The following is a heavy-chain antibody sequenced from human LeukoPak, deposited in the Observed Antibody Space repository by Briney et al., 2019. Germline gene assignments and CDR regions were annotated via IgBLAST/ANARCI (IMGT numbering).Heavy chain of an antibody. CDR2: IKEDETET. CDR3: AKEGRSLQTY. Sequence: GGSLRLSCAASGFIFSSNWMSWVRLAPGKGLEWVANIKEDETETYYVDSVKGRFTISRDNAKNSLYLQMNSLRVEDTAVYYCAKEGRSLQTYWGQGTLVTVSS. J-gene: IGHJ4*02. CDR1: GFIFSSNW. D-gene: IGHD5-24*01. V-gene: IGHV3-7*03.